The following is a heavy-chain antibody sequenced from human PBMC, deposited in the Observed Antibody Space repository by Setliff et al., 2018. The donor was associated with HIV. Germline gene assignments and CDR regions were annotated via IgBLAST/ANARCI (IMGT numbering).Heavy chain of an antibody. V-gene: IGHV1-8*02. Sequence: ASVKVSCKASGYTFTSYDINWVRQATGQGLEWMGWMNPNSGNTGYAQKFQGRVTMTRDTSTSTMYMELSSLRSEDTAVYYCAALYYDSSGYYPGAFDIWGQGTMVTVSS. J-gene: IGHJ3*02. CDR1: GYTFTSYD. CDR2: MNPNSGNT. CDR3: AALYYDSSGYYPGAFDI. D-gene: IGHD3-22*01.